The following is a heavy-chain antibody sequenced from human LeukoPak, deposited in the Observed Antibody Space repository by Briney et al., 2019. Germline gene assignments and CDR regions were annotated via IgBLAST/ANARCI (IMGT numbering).Heavy chain of an antibody. CDR2: IYHRGNT. J-gene: IGHJ4*02. CDR1: GDSISSDNW. CDR3: VRDRGYRTFDY. V-gene: IGHV4-4*02. D-gene: IGHD3-22*01. Sequence: SETLSHTCAVSGDSISSDNWWTWVRQPPGKGLEWIGQIYHRGNTDYNPSLKSRVTISVDKSKNQFSLKLDSVTAADTAVYYCVRDRGYRTFDYWGQGTLVTVSS.